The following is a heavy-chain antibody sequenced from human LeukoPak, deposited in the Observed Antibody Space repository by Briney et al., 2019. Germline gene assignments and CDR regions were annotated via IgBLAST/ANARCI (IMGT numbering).Heavy chain of an antibody. CDR3: AKSNIQTNIVVVVAAIAPFDY. CDR2: ISGSGGST. J-gene: IGHJ4*02. D-gene: IGHD2-15*01. CDR1: GFTFSSYA. V-gene: IGHV3-23*01. Sequence: PGGSLRLSCAASGFTFSSYAMSWVRQAPGKGLEWVSAISGSGGSTYYADSVKGRFTISRDNSKNTLYLQMNSLRAEDTAVYYCAKSNIQTNIVVVVAAIAPFDYWGQGTLVTVSS.